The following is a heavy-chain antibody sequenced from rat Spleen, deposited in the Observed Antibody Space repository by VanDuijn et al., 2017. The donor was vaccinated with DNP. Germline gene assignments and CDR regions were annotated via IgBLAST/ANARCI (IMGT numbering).Heavy chain of an antibody. V-gene: IGHV5-20*01. Sequence: EVQLVESGGGLVQPGRSLKLSCAASGFTFSDYYMAWVRQAPAKGLEWVAYINFDGGSTYYRDSVKGRFTISRDNAKNTLQLQMNNLRSEDTATYYCARDAGGPFDYWGQGVMVTVSS. D-gene: IGHD1-11*01. CDR3: ARDAGGPFDY. J-gene: IGHJ2*01. CDR1: GFTFSDYY. CDR2: INFDGGST.